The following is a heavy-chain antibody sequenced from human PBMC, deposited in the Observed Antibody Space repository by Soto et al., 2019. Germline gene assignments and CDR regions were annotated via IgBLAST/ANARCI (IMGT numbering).Heavy chain of an antibody. CDR1: GYTFTSYA. Sequence: QVQLVQSGAEVKKPGASVKVSCKASGYTFTSYAMHWVRQAPGQRLEWMGWINAGNGNTKYSQKFQGRVTITRDTSASTAYMELSPLRSEDTAVYYCARGGLALMDVWGQGTTVTVSS. J-gene: IGHJ6*02. D-gene: IGHD3-16*01. CDR3: ARGGLALMDV. V-gene: IGHV1-3*01. CDR2: INAGNGNT.